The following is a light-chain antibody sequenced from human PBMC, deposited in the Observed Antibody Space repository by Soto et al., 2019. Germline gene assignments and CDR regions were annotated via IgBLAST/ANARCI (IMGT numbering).Light chain of an antibody. CDR2: STS. CDR3: LLYFGGVRV. CDR1: TGTVTSASY. V-gene: IGLV7-43*01. Sequence: QTVVTQEPSMTVSPGGTVTLTCASSTGTVTSASYPSWFQQKPGQAPRPLSHSTSNRHSWTPARFLGSLLGGKAALTLSRVKPEDEADYYCLLYFGGVRVFGTGTKLTVL. J-gene: IGLJ1*01.